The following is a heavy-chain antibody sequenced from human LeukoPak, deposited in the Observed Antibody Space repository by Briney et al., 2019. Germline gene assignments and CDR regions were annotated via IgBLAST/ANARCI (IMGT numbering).Heavy chain of an antibody. CDR1: GGSISGYY. Sequence: SETLSLTCTVSGGSISGYYWSWIRQPPGKGLEWVGYIFYTGGTNYNPSLKSRVTISVDTSKNQFSLKLSSATAADTAVYYCARGERLGLDHWGQGTLVTVSS. CDR3: ARGERLGLDH. CDR2: IFYTGGT. J-gene: IGHJ4*02. D-gene: IGHD6-6*01. V-gene: IGHV4-59*01.